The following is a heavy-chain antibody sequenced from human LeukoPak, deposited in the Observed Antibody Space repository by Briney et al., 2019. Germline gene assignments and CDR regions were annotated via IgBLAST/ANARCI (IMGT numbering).Heavy chain of an antibody. CDR3: ASFDASGWYSDY. V-gene: IGHV1-69*05. CDR2: IIPIFGTA. Sequence: GASVKVSCKASGGTFSSYAISWVRQAPGQGLEWMGGIIPIFGTANYAQKFQGRVTITTDESTSTAYMELSSLRSDDTAVYYCASFDASGWYSDYWGQGTLVTVSS. D-gene: IGHD6-19*01. J-gene: IGHJ4*02. CDR1: GGTFSSYA.